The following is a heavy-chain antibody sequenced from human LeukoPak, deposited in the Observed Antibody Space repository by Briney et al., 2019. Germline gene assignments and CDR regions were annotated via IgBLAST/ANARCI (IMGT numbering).Heavy chain of an antibody. D-gene: IGHD2-2*01. CDR3: ARETCSTSCYRNTYYFDY. V-gene: IGHV4-39*07. Sequence: PSETLSLTCTVSGDSISNYYWGWIRQPPGKGLEWIGSIYYSGSTYYNPSLKSRVTISVDTSKNQFSLKLSSVTAADTAVYYCARETCSTSCYRNTYYFDYWGQGTLVTVSS. CDR1: GDSISNYY. CDR2: IYYSGST. J-gene: IGHJ4*02.